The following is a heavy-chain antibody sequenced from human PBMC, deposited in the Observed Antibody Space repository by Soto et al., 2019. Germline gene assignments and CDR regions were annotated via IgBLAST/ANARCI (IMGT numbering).Heavy chain of an antibody. CDR1: GGSISSGGYY. J-gene: IGHJ6*02. Sequence: TLSLTCTVSGGSISSGGYYWSWIRQHPGKGLEWIGYIYYSGSTYYNPSLKSRVTISVDTSKNQFSLKLSSVTAADTAVYYCASMTLGYYGMDVWGQGTSVTVSS. D-gene: IGHD2-21*02. CDR3: ASMTLGYYGMDV. V-gene: IGHV4-31*03. CDR2: IYYSGST.